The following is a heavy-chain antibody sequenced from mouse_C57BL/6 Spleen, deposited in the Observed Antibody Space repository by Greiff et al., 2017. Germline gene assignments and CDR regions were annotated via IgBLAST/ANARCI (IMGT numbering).Heavy chain of an antibody. V-gene: IGHV1-52*01. CDR3: ARSTMVTTDFDV. J-gene: IGHJ1*03. D-gene: IGHD2-2*01. CDR1: GYTFTSYW. Sequence: QVQLKQPGAELVRPGSSVKLSCKASGYTFTSYWMHWVKQRPIQGLEWIGNIDPSDSETHYNQKFKDKATLTVDKSSSTAYMQLSSLTSEDSAVYYCARSTMVTTDFDVWGTGTTVTVSS. CDR2: IDPSDSET.